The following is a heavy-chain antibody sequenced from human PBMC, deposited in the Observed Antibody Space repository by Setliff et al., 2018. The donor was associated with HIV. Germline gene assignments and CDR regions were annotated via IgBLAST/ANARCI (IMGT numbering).Heavy chain of an antibody. CDR1: GYTFTGYY. CDR3: ARDLDIVVVVAATEYDMDV. J-gene: IGHJ6*02. CDR2: INPNSGGT. D-gene: IGHD2-15*01. Sequence: ASVKVSCKASGYTFTGYYMHWVRQAPGQGLEWMGWINPNSGGTNYAQKFQGRVTMTRDTSISTAYMELSRLRSDDTAVYYCARDLDIVVVVAATEYDMDVWGQGTTVTVSS. V-gene: IGHV1-2*02.